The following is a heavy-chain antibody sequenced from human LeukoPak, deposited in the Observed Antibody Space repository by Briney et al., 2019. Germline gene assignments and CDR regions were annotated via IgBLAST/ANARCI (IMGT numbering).Heavy chain of an antibody. CDR3: ARVRDGLGEY. Sequence: GGSLRLSCTASGXPFSSYHMNWVRQAPGKGLEWVSFISSSSNYIYYADSVKGRFTISRDNAKNSLYLQMNSLRAEDTAVYYCARVRDGLGEYWGQGTLVTVSS. D-gene: IGHD3-16*01. V-gene: IGHV3-21*06. CDR1: GXPFSSYH. CDR2: ISSSSNYI. J-gene: IGHJ4*02.